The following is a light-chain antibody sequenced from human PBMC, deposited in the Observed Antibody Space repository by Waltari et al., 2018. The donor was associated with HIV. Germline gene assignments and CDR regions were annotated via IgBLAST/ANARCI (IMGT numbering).Light chain of an antibody. CDR3: QSYDSSLSGLWV. V-gene: IGLV1-40*01. Sequence: SILTQPPSVSGAPGQWVTISCIGHSSYIGAGYDVPWYRQVPGTAPNLVLYGDTSRPSGIPDRFSGSKSGNSASLDITGLQADDEADYYCQSYDSSLSGLWVFGGGTKLTVL. CDR2: GDT. J-gene: IGLJ3*02. CDR1: SSYIGAGYD.